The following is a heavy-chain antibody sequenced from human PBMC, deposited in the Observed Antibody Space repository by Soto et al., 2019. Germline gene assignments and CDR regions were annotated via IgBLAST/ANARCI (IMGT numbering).Heavy chain of an antibody. CDR3: VRGRVMITFGVVIVIDY. J-gene: IGHJ4*02. V-gene: IGHV1-8*01. Sequence: ASVKVSCKASGYTFTSYDINWVRQAAGQGLEWMGWINPNTGYTDYAQKFQDRVTMSGNTSITTAYMELSGLRSEDTAVYYCVRGRVMITFGVVIVIDYWGQGSPVTVSS. CDR1: GYTFTSYD. D-gene: IGHD3-16*02. CDR2: INPNTGYT.